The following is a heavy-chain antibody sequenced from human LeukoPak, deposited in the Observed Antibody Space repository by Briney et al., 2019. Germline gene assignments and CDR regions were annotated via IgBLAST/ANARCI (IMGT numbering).Heavy chain of an antibody. D-gene: IGHD2-8*02. CDR1: GFTFNSFG. Sequence: GGSLRLSCAASGFTFNSFGMHWVRQAPGKGLEWLAVISYDGRNKYYADSVKGRFTISRDNSKNSLYLQMNSLRTEDTALYYCAKDIVLRGSGGWFDPWGQGTLVTVSS. V-gene: IGHV3-30*18. CDR3: AKDIVLRGSGGWFDP. CDR2: ISYDGRNK. J-gene: IGHJ5*02.